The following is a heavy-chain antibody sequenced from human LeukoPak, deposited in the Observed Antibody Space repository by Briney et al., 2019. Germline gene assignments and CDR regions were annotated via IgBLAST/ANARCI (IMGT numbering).Heavy chain of an antibody. J-gene: IGHJ6*03. D-gene: IGHD4-17*01. CDR3: ARRGGKNYGDYVVYDKYMDV. CDR1: GYTFTSYG. V-gene: IGHV1-18*01. Sequence: ASVKVSCKASGYTFTSYGISWVRQAPGQGLEWIGWISAYNGDTHYAQKFQGRVTMTTETSTSTAYMELRSLRSDDTAVYYCARRGGKNYGDYVVYDKYMDVWGTGTTVTVSS. CDR2: ISAYNGDT.